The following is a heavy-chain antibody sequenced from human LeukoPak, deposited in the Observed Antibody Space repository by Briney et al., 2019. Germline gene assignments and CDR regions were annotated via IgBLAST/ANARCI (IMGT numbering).Heavy chain of an antibody. CDR3: AKGNFGLVPYCFDS. V-gene: IGHV3-23*01. CDR2: IGGGGFNT. CDR1: GFTFTDHA. Sequence: GGSLRLSCVASGFTFTDHAMSWVRQAPGKGLEWVSSIGGGGFNTHYADSVKGRFSISRDTSTNTLYLEMNSLRADDSALYYCAKGNFGLVPYCFDSWGQGTLVTVSS. J-gene: IGHJ4*02. D-gene: IGHD2-21*01.